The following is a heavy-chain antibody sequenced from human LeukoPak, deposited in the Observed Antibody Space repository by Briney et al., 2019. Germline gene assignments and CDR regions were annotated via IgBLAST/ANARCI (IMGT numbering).Heavy chain of an antibody. Sequence: ASVKVSCKASGGTFSSYAMNWVRQAPGQGLEWMGWISAYGHTKLARNLQARVTVTIDTSTTTAYMELRSLSSDDTAVYFCARETASGYLGFDFWGQGTLVTVSS. D-gene: IGHD3-3*01. CDR3: ARETASGYLGFDF. V-gene: IGHV1-18*01. J-gene: IGHJ4*02. CDR2: ISAYGHT. CDR1: GGTFSSYA.